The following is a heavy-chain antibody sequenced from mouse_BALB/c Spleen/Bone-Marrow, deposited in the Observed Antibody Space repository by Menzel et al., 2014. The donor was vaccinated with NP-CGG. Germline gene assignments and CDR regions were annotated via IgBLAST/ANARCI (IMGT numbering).Heavy chain of an antibody. CDR3: AAYYYGRGYGFAY. CDR1: GFNIKDTY. Sequence: EVMLVESGAELVKPGASVKLSCTASGFNIKDTYMHWVKQRPEQGLEWIGRIDPANGNTKYDPKFQGKATITADTSSNTASLQVSSLTAEDTGVYYCAAYYYGRGYGFAYWGQGTLVTVSA. V-gene: IGHV14-3*02. D-gene: IGHD1-1*01. CDR2: IDPANGNT. J-gene: IGHJ3*01.